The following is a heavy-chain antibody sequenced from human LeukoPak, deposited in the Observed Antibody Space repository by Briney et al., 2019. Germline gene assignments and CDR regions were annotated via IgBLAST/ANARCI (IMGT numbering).Heavy chain of an antibody. Sequence: GASVKVSCKASGYTFTSYYMHWVRQAPGQGLEWMGIINPSGGSTIYAQKFQGRVTMTEDTSTDTAYMELSSLRSEDTAVYYCATAAKRLWWWLGYWGQGTLVTVSS. V-gene: IGHV1-46*01. CDR1: GYTFTSYY. CDR3: ATAAKRLWWWLGY. D-gene: IGHD2-21*01. CDR2: INPSGGST. J-gene: IGHJ4*02.